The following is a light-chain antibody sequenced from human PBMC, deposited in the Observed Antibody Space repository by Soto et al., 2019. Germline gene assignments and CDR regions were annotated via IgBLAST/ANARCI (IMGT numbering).Light chain of an antibody. CDR1: SSNIGSNY. CDR2: SNN. Sequence: VLTQPPSASATPGQRVTISCSGSSSNIGSNYVYWYQQLPGTAPKLLIYSNNQRPSGVPDRFSGSKSGTSASLAISGLRSEDEADYYCAAWDDSLSGLYVFGTGTKVTVL. V-gene: IGLV1-47*02. J-gene: IGLJ1*01. CDR3: AAWDDSLSGLYV.